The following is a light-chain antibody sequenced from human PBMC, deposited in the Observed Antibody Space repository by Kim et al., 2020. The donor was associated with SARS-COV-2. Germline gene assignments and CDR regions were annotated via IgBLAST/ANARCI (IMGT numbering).Light chain of an antibody. V-gene: IGLV2-14*03. J-gene: IGLJ3*02. CDR2: DVS. CDR1: SSGVGAYDY. CDR3: SSYTSSSTWV. Sequence: GQSITMSCTGTSSGVGAYDYVSWYQQHPGKAPTLMIYDVSERPSGVSYRFSGTKSGNTASLTISGLRAEDEAYYYCSSYTSSSTWVFGGGTQLTVL.